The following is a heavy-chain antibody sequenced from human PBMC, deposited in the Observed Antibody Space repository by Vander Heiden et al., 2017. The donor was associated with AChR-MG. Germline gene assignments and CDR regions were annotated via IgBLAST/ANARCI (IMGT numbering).Heavy chain of an antibody. Sequence: QVQLQESGPGLVKPSETPSLTRTVTGGSISSYYWSWIRQPAGKGLEWIGYIYYSGSTNYNPSLKSRVTISVNTSKNQFSLKLSSVTAADTAVYYCARAYSSSSHTYYFDYWGQGTLVTVSS. CDR1: GGSISSYY. V-gene: IGHV4-59*01. D-gene: IGHD6-13*01. CDR3: ARAYSSSSHTYYFDY. CDR2: IYYSGST. J-gene: IGHJ4*02.